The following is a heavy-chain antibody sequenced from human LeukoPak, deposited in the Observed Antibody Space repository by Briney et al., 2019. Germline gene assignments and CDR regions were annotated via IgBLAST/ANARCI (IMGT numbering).Heavy chain of an antibody. CDR3: ARGSTRWSRSTACSG. V-gene: IGHV3-11*01. Sequence: GGSLRLSCAASGFTFSDYYMSWIRQAPGKGLEWVSYISSSGSTIYYADSVKGRFTISRDNARNSLYLQMNSLRAEDTAVYYCARGSTRWSRSTACSGWGQGTLVIVSS. J-gene: IGHJ4*02. CDR1: GFTFSDYY. D-gene: IGHD5-24*01. CDR2: ISSSGSTI.